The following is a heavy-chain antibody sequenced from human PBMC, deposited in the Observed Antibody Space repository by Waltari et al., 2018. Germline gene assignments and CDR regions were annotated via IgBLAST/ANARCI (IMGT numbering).Heavy chain of an antibody. CDR2: ISFDGSDK. CDR3: AKDGSDFWSGYPDY. Sequence: QVQLVESGGGVVQPGRSLRLSCAASKFTFSSYGMHWVRQAPGKGLEWVAVISFDGSDKYYVDSVKGRFTISRDNSKNTLYLQMNSLRAEDTAVYYCAKDGSDFWSGYPDYWGQGTLVTVSS. CDR1: KFTFSSYG. D-gene: IGHD3-3*01. J-gene: IGHJ4*02. V-gene: IGHV3-30*18.